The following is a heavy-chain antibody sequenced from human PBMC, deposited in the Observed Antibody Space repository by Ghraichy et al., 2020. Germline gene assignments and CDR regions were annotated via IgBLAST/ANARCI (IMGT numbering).Heavy chain of an antibody. CDR2: IKSESAGGTS. Sequence: GGSLRLSCAASGFTFKSVWMSWVRQAPTKGLEWVGRIKSESAGGTSHYAAPVRVRVTISRADSKNTLYLQMNSLTSEDTAVYYCTSDSPYSQNWGFWGSVNETYDMWGSGTMVTVSS. D-gene: IGHD3-16*01. J-gene: IGHJ3*02. CDR3: TSDSPYSQNWGFWGSVNETYDM. CDR1: GFTFKSVW. V-gene: IGHV3-15*01.